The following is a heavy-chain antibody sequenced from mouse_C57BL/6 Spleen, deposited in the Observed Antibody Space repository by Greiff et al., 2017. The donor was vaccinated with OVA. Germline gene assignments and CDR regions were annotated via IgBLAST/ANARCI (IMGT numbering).Heavy chain of an antibody. V-gene: IGHV1-15*01. Sequence: VQLQQSGAELVRPGASVTLSRKASGYTFTDYEMHWVKQTPVHGLEWIGAIDPETGGTAYNQKFKGKAILTADKSSSTAYMELRSLTSEDSAVYYCTRGGSNWYFDVWGTGTTVTVSS. CDR2: IDPETGGT. J-gene: IGHJ1*03. CDR3: TRGGSNWYFDV. D-gene: IGHD5-1*01. CDR1: GYTFTDYE.